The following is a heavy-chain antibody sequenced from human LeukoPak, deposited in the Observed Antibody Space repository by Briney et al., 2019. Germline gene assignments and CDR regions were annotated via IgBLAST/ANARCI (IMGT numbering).Heavy chain of an antibody. V-gene: IGHV3-48*01. D-gene: IGHD5-18*01. J-gene: IGHJ4*02. CDR1: GFTLSSYA. Sequence: GRSLRLSCAASGFTLSSYAMHWVRQAPGKGLEWVSYISSSSSTIYYADSVKGRFTISRDNAKNSLYLQMNSLRAEDTAVYYCARLIQLVDYWGQGTLVTVSS. CDR3: ARLIQLVDY. CDR2: ISSSSSTI.